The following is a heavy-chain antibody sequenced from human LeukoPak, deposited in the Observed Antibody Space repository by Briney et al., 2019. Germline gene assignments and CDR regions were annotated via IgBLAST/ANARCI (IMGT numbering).Heavy chain of an antibody. J-gene: IGHJ4*02. V-gene: IGHV4-39*07. CDR1: GDSISSSSYY. CDR2: MYDSGST. Sequence: SETLSLTCTVSGDSISSSSYYWGWIRQPPGKGLEWIGSMYDSGSTYYDPSLKSRVTISIDTSKNEFSLKLSSVTAADTAVYYCAREYVDCSGGSCYSGWPFDYWGQGTLVTVSS. CDR3: AREYVDCSGGSCYSGWPFDY. D-gene: IGHD2-15*01.